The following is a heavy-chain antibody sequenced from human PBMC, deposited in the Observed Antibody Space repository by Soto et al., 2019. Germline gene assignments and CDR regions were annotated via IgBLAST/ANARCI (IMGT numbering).Heavy chain of an antibody. J-gene: IGHJ6*01. Sequence: GESLKISCKGSGYSFTSYWISWVRQMPGKGLEWMGRIDPSDSYTNYSPSFQGHVTISADKSISTAYLQWSSLKASDTAMYYCARRGGSSSLQDYYYYYGRDVWGQGSTVTVSS. CDR2: IDPSDSYT. D-gene: IGHD2-2*01. CDR3: ARRGGSSSLQDYYYYYGRDV. CDR1: GYSFTSYW. V-gene: IGHV5-10-1*01.